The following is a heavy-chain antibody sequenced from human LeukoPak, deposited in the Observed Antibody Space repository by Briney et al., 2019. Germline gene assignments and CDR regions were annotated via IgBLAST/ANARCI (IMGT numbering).Heavy chain of an antibody. Sequence: GGSLRLFCAASGFTFSSYSMNWVRQAPGKGLEWVSSISSSSSYIYYADSVKGRFTISRDNAKNSLYLQMNSLRAEDTAVYYCARALDSSSWYHHDFDYWGQGTLVTVSS. CDR2: ISSSSSYI. CDR3: ARALDSSSWYHHDFDY. V-gene: IGHV3-21*01. D-gene: IGHD6-13*01. CDR1: GFTFSSYS. J-gene: IGHJ4*02.